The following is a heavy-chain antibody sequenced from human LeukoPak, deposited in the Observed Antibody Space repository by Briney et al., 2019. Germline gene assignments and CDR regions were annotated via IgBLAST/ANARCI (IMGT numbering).Heavy chain of an antibody. Sequence: SETLSLTCTVSGGSISSYYWSWIRQPPGKGLEWIGYIYYSGSTNYNPSLKSRVTISVDTSKNQFSLKLSSVTAADTAVYYCASGPSSSWTLYYYYYGMDVWGQGTTVTVSS. D-gene: IGHD6-13*01. CDR3: ASGPSSSWTLYYYYYGMDV. CDR2: IYYSGST. CDR1: GGSISSYY. J-gene: IGHJ6*02. V-gene: IGHV4-59*08.